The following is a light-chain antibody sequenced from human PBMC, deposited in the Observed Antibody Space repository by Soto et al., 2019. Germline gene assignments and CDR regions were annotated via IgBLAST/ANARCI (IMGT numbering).Light chain of an antibody. CDR2: DVS. Sequence: QSALTQPASVSGSPGQSITISCTGTSSDVGAYNFVSWYQQHPGKAPKLMIYDVSNRPSGVSNRFSGSKSDNTASLTISGLQAEDEANYYCSSYSSSSTVYVFGTGTKLTVL. J-gene: IGLJ1*01. V-gene: IGLV2-14*03. CDR1: SSDVGAYNF. CDR3: SSYSSSSTVYV.